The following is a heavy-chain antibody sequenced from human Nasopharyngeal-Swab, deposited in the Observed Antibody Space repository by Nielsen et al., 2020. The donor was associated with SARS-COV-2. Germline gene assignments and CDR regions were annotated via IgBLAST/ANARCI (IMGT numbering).Heavy chain of an antibody. V-gene: IGHV4-34*01. Sequence: SQTLSLTCAVYGGSFSGYYWSWIRQPPGKGLEWIGEINHSGSTNYNPSLKSRVTISVDTSKNQFSLKLSSVTAADTAVYYCAHYSSGSLSPPRGRGYFDYWGQGTLVTVSS. CDR1: GGSFSGYY. D-gene: IGHD1-26*01. J-gene: IGHJ4*02. CDR2: INHSGST. CDR3: AHYSSGSLSPPRGRGYFDY.